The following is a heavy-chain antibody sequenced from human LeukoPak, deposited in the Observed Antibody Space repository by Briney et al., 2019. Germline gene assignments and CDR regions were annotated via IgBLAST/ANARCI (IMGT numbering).Heavy chain of an antibody. D-gene: IGHD1-26*01. CDR1: GFTFTGYY. J-gene: IGHJ3*02. CDR2: INPNSGGT. V-gene: IGHV1-2*02. CDR3: ARDRSGSYDAFDI. Sequence: ASVKVSCKASGFTFTGYYTHWVRQAPGQGLEWMGWINPNSGGTNYAQKFQGRVTMTRDTSISTAYMELSRLRSDDTAVYYCARDRSGSYDAFDIWGQGTMVTVSS.